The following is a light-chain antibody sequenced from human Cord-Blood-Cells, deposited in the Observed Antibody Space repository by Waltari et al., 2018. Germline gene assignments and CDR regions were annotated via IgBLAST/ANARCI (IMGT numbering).Light chain of an antibody. J-gene: IGLJ1*01. CDR2: QDS. Sequence: SYELTQPPSVSVSPGQTASITCSGDNLGDKYVCWYQQKPGQSPVLVIYQDSKGPSGIPERFSGSNSGNTATLTISGTQAMDEADYYCQAWDSSTGVFGTGTKVTVL. CDR1: NLGDKY. V-gene: IGLV3-1*01. CDR3: QAWDSSTGV.